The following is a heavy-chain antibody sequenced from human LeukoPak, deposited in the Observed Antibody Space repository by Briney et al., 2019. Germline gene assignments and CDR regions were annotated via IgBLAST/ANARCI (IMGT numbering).Heavy chain of an antibody. J-gene: IGHJ4*02. CDR3: GVAPKPYYYFDY. Sequence: GESLKISCKGSGYIFTNYRIGWVRQMSGKDLEWMGMIYPGDSDTRYSPSFQGQVTMSVDKSITTAYLQWSSLKASDTAMYYCGVAPKPYYYFDYWGQGTLVTVSS. D-gene: IGHD5-12*01. CDR2: IYPGDSDT. V-gene: IGHV5-51*01. CDR1: GYIFTNYR.